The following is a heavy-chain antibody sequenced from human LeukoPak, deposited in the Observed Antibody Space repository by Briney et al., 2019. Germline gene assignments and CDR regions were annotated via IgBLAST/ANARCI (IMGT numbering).Heavy chain of an antibody. J-gene: IGHJ4*02. CDR1: GFTFSSYG. D-gene: IGHD6-19*01. CDR2: IWYDGSNK. Sequence: GGSLRLSCAASGFTFSSYGMHWVRQAPGKGLEWVAVIWYDGSNKYYADSVKGRFTISRDNSKNTLYLQMNSLRAEDTAVYYYAKDLSQQWLGYFDYWGQGTLVTVSS. CDR3: AKDLSQQWLGYFDY. V-gene: IGHV3-33*06.